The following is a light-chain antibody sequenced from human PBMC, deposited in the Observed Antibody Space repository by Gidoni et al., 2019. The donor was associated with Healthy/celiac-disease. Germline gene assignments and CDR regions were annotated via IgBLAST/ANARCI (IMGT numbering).Light chain of an antibody. Sequence: DIQMTQSPSSLSASVGDRVTITCQASQDITNFLNWYQQKPGKAPKLLIYDASNLETGVPSRFSGSESGTDFTFTISSLQPEDIATYYCQHYDNPPPTFGGGTKVEIK. V-gene: IGKV1-33*01. CDR3: QHYDNPPPT. J-gene: IGKJ4*01. CDR2: DAS. CDR1: QDITNF.